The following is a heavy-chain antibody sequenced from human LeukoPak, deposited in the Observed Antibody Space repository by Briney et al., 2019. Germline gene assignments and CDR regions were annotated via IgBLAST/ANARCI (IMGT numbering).Heavy chain of an antibody. D-gene: IGHD6-13*01. J-gene: IGHJ6*02. CDR2: FDPEDGET. V-gene: IGHV1-24*01. Sequence: ASVKVSCKVSGYTLTELSMHWVRQAPGKGLEWMGGFDPEDGETIYAQKFQGRVTMTGDTSTDTAYMELSSLRSEDTAVYYCATRLPRYSSSWHYYYYGMDVWGQGTTVTVSS. CDR1: GYTLTELS. CDR3: ATRLPRYSSSWHYYYYGMDV.